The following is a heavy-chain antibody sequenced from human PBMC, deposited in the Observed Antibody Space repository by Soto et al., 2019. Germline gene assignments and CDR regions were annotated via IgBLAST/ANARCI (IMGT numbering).Heavy chain of an antibody. V-gene: IGHV4-31*03. CDR2: IYYTGIT. CDR1: GASISSGASY. J-gene: IGHJ5*02. CDR3: ARGGGFGVSRPYLEFDP. Sequence: QVQLQESGPGLVKPSQTLSLTCSVSGASISSGASYWSWIRQHPGKGLEWIGYIYYTGITHYTPSLKSRVTISEDTSKNQFSLKLTSVTAADTAVYYCARGGGFGVSRPYLEFDPWGQGTLVTVSS. D-gene: IGHD3-10*01.